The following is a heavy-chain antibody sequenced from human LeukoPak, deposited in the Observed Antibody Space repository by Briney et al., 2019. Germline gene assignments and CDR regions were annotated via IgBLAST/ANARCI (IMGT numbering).Heavy chain of an antibody. D-gene: IGHD2-15*01. CDR3: AKAPVTTCSGAYCYPFDY. CDR2: ISVSGNT. Sequence: GGSLRLSCAASGFTLSSYAMSWVRQGPGKGLEWVSAISVSGNTYHADSVKGRFTISRDSSKNTLYLQMKSLRAEDAAVYYCAKAPVTTCSGAYCYPFDYWGQGTLVTVSS. V-gene: IGHV3-23*01. J-gene: IGHJ4*02. CDR1: GFTLSSYA.